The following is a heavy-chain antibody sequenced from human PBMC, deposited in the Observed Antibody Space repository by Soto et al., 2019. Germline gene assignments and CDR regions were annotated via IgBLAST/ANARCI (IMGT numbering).Heavy chain of an antibody. Sequence: PGGSLRLSCSASGFTFNTFAMHWVRQTPGKGLEFVSAISSNGGNTYYADSVKGRFAISRDNSKNTLYLQMDSLRPEDTALYYCVKEGYMRSDWYGQFDCWGQGTLVTVS. D-gene: IGHD6-19*01. CDR2: ISSNGGNT. V-gene: IGHV3-64D*06. CDR1: GFTFNTFA. J-gene: IGHJ4*02. CDR3: VKEGYMRSDWYGQFDC.